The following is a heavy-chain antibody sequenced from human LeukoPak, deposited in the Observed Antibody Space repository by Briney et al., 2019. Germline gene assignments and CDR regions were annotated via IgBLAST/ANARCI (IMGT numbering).Heavy chain of an antibody. CDR1: GYTLTELS. CDR3: ATDGDYYDSSGHYKR. Sequence: ASVKVSCKVSGYTLTELSMHWVGQAPGKGLEWMGGFDPEDGETMNAQKFQGRVTMTEDTSTDTAYMELSSLTSEDTAVYYCATDGDYYDSSGHYKRWGQGTLVTVSS. J-gene: IGHJ4*02. V-gene: IGHV1-24*01. D-gene: IGHD3-22*01. CDR2: FDPEDGET.